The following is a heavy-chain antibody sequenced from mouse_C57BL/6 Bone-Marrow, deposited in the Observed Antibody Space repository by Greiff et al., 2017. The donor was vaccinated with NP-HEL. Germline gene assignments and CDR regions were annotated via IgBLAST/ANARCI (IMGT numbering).Heavy chain of an antibody. CDR2: ISDGGSYT. CDR1: GFTFSSYA. Sequence: EVKLVESGGGLVKPGGSLKLSCAASGFTFSSYAMSWVRQTPEKRLEWVATISDGGSYTYYPDNVTGRVTISRDNAKNNLYLQMSHLTSEDTAMYYCARAGDNAFAYWGQGTLVTVSA. J-gene: IGHJ3*01. D-gene: IGHD1-3*01. CDR3: ARAGDNAFAY. V-gene: IGHV5-4*03.